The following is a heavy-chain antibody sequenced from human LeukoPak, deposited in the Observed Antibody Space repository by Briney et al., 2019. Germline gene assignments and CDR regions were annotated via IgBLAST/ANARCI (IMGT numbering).Heavy chain of an antibody. CDR2: IRYDGSNK. D-gene: IGHD3-22*01. J-gene: IGHJ4*02. Sequence: GGSLRLSCAASGFTFSNYGMHWVRQAPDKGLEWVAFIRYDGSNKYYADSVKGRFTMSRDNSKNTLYLQMNSLRAEDTAVYYCAKDSRMMVVFITGKGTEFDYWGQGALVTVSS. V-gene: IGHV3-30*02. CDR1: GFTFSNYG. CDR3: AKDSRMMVVFITGKGTEFDY.